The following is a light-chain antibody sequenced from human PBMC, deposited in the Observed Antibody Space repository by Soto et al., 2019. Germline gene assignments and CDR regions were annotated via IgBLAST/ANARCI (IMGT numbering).Light chain of an antibody. CDR1: QSVLYTSNSKNY. CDR3: QQYYSIPLS. CDR2: WAS. J-gene: IGKJ4*01. Sequence: DIVMTQSPDSLAVSLGVSATINCKSRQSVLYTSNSKNYVAWYQQKPGQPPKLLTYWASIRESGVPERFAGSGSGTDFTLTISGLQAEDVAVYYCQQYYSIPLSFGGGTKVDIK. V-gene: IGKV4-1*01.